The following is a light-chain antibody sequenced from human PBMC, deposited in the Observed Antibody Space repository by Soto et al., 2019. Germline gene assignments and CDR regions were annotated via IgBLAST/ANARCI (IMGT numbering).Light chain of an antibody. CDR3: QSYDSSLSGSV. V-gene: IGLV1-40*01. Sequence: QSVLTQPPSVSGAPGQRVTISCTGSSSNIGAPYDVHWYQQHPGTAPKLLIYGNTIRPSGVPDRFSGSKSGTSASLAITGLQAEDEADYYCQSYDSSLSGSVFGGGTKLTVL. J-gene: IGLJ3*02. CDR2: GNT. CDR1: SSNIGAPYD.